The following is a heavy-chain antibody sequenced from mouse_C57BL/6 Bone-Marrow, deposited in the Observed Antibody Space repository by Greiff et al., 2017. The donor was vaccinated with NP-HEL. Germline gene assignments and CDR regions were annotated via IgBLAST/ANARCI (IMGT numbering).Heavy chain of an antibody. J-gene: IGHJ2*01. Sequence: VQLKESGGGLVQPKGSLKLSCAASGFSFNTYAMNWVRQAPGKGLEWVARIRSKSNNYATYYADSVKDRFTISRDDSESMLYLQMNNLKTEDTAMYYCVRQDRGDFDYWGQGTTLTVSS. CDR2: IRSKSNNYAT. CDR1: GFSFNTYA. V-gene: IGHV10-1*01. CDR3: VRQDRGDFDY.